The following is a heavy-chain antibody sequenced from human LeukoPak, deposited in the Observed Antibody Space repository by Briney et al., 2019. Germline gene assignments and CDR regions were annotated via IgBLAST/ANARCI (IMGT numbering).Heavy chain of an antibody. V-gene: IGHV3-23*01. D-gene: IGHD3-22*01. Sequence: PGGSLRLSCAASGYTFSSYAMSWVRQAPGKGLEWVSAISGSGGSTYYADSVKGRFTISRDNSKNTLYLQMNSLRAEDTAVYYCAKDASSGYYQLAIDYWGQGTLVTVSS. CDR1: GYTFSSYA. CDR3: AKDASSGYYQLAIDY. CDR2: ISGSGGST. J-gene: IGHJ4*02.